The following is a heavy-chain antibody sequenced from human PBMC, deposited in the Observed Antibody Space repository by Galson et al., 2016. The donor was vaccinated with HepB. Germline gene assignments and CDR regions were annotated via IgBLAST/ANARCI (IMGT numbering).Heavy chain of an antibody. V-gene: IGHV3-33*01. CDR2: VWYDGSNN. CDR3: AAGWYTRYYYGMDV. Sequence: SLRLSCAATGFPSNSYAMHWVRQAPGKGLEWVAVVWYDGSNNYCSDSVKGRFTISRDSDNNAVYLQMNSLRAEDSAVYYCAAGWYTRYYYGMDVWGQGTTVTVPS. J-gene: IGHJ6*02. D-gene: IGHD6-19*01. CDR1: GFPSNSYA.